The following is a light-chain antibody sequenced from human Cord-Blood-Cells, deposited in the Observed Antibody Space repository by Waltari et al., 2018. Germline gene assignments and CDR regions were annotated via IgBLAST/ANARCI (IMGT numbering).Light chain of an antibody. Sequence: IVLTQSPATLSLSPGERATLSCRASQSVSSYLAWYQQKPGQAHRLLIYDASNRATGIPARFSGSGSGTDFTLNSSSLEPEDFAVYYCQQRSNWPPTFGQGTKVEIK. V-gene: IGKV3-11*01. CDR3: QQRSNWPPT. CDR1: QSVSSY. CDR2: DAS. J-gene: IGKJ1*01.